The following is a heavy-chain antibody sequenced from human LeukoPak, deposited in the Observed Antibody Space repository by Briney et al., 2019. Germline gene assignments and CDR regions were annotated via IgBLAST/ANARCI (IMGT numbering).Heavy chain of an antibody. D-gene: IGHD2-21*02. CDR3: ARAPYCGGDCYGSHFDY. Sequence: SQTLSPTCTVSGGSISSGSYYWSWIRQPAGKGLEWIGRIYTSGSTNYNPSLKSRVTISVDTSKNQFSLKLSPVTAADTAVYYCARAPYCGGDCYGSHFDYWSQGTLVTVSS. CDR2: IYTSGST. V-gene: IGHV4-61*02. J-gene: IGHJ4*02. CDR1: GGSISSGSYY.